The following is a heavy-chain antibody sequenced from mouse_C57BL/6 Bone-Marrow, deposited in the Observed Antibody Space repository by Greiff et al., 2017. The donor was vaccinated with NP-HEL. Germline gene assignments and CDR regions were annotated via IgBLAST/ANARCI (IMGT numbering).Heavy chain of an antibody. J-gene: IGHJ2*01. CDR3: ARENLSFTG. Sequence: EVKLMESGPVLVKPGASVKMSCKASGYTFTDYYMNWVKQSHGKSLEWIGVINPYNGGTSYNQKFKGKATLTVDKSSSTAYMELNSLTSEDSAVYYCARENLSFTGWGQGTTLTVSS. CDR1: GYTFTDYY. D-gene: IGHD4-1*01. CDR2: INPYNGGT. V-gene: IGHV1-19*01.